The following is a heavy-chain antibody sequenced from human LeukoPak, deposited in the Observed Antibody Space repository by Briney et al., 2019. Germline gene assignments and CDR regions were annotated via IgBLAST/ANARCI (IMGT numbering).Heavy chain of an antibody. CDR3: ARDTPYLGYCSGGSCSPFDY. J-gene: IGHJ4*02. Sequence: GGSLRLSCAASGFTFSSYAMHWVRQAPGKGLEWVAVISYDGSNKYYADSVKGRFTISRDNSKNTLYLQMNSLRAEDTAVYYCARDTPYLGYCSGGSCSPFDYWGQGTLVTVSS. D-gene: IGHD2-15*01. CDR1: GFTFSSYA. CDR2: ISYDGSNK. V-gene: IGHV3-30-3*01.